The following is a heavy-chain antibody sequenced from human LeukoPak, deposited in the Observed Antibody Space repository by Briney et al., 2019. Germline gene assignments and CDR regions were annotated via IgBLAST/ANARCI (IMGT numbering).Heavy chain of an antibody. J-gene: IGHJ3*02. CDR3: ASGLGDAFDI. CDR1: GGSISSSSYY. Sequence: SETLSLTCTVSGGSISSSSYYWGWIRQPPGKGLEWIGSIYYSGSTYYNPSLKSRVTISVDTSKNQFSLKLSSVTAADTAVYYCASGLGDAFDIWGQGTMVTVSS. D-gene: IGHD1-14*01. V-gene: IGHV4-39*07. CDR2: IYYSGST.